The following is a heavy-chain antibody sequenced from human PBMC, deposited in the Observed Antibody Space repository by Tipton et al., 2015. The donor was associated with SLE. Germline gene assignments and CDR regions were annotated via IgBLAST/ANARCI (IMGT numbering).Heavy chain of an antibody. CDR3: AREVQVLAY. V-gene: IGHV3-13*01. CDR1: GFTFSSYD. D-gene: IGHD3-10*01. CDR2: IGTVGDT. Sequence: SLRLSCAASGFTFSSYDMHWVRQATGKGLEWVSAIGTVGDTYYPGSVKGRFTISRENAKNSLYLQMNSLRAGDTSVYYCAREVQVLAYWRQGTLVTVSS. J-gene: IGHJ4*02.